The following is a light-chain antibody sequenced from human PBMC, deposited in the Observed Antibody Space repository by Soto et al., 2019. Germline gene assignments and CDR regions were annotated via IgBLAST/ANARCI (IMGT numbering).Light chain of an antibody. V-gene: IGKV4-1*01. CDR1: QSISYTSNKKNH. CDR2: WAS. J-gene: IGKJ5*01. CDR3: QQYHSSPVT. Sequence: DIVMTQPPDSPAGSLFERATINLKSSQSISYTSNKKNHLAWYQQKPGQPPQLLIYWASARESGVPERFTGSGSGTDFTLTISSLQAEDVAAYYCQQYHSSPVTFGQGTRLEIK.